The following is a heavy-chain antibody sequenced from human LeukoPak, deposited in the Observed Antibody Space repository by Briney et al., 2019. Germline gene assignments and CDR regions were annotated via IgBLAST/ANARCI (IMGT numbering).Heavy chain of an antibody. CDR1: GGSISSGSYY. D-gene: IGHD2-2*01. Sequence: SETLSLTCTVSGGSISSGSYYWSWIRRPAGKGLEWIGRIYTSGSTNYNPSLKSRVTISVDTSKNQFSLKLSSVTAADTAVYYCARVRIVVVPAAGDYFDYWGQGTLVTVSS. V-gene: IGHV4-61*02. CDR2: IYTSGST. CDR3: ARVRIVVVPAAGDYFDY. J-gene: IGHJ4*02.